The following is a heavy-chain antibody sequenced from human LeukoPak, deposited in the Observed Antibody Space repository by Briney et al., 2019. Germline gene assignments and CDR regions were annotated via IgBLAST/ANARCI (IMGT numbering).Heavy chain of an antibody. J-gene: IGHJ6*02. CDR2: ISGSGGST. V-gene: IGHV3-23*01. Sequence: GGSLRLSCAAFGFTFSSYAMSWVRQAPGKGLEWVSAISGSGGSTYYADSVKGRFTISRDNSKNTLYLQMNSLRAEDTAVYYCAKMMATITGYYYGMDVWGQGTTVTVSS. CDR3: AKMMATITGYYYGMDV. D-gene: IGHD5-24*01. CDR1: GFTFSSYA.